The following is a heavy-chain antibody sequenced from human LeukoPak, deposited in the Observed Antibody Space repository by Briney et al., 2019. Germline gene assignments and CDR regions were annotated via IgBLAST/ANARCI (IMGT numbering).Heavy chain of an antibody. CDR2: IYTTGST. CDR1: GGSISSSSYY. J-gene: IGHJ4*02. V-gene: IGHV4-61*02. CDR3: ARQIAVAGKAGFGY. D-gene: IGHD6-19*01. Sequence: SETLSLTCTVSGGSISSSSYYWGWIRQPAGKGLEWIGRIYTTGSTNYNPSLNSRVTMSVDTSKNQFSLKLSSVTAADTAVYYCARQIAVAGKAGFGYWGQGTLVTVSS.